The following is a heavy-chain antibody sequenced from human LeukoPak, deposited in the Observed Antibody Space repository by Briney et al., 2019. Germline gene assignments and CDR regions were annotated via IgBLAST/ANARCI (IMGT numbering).Heavy chain of an antibody. CDR1: GFTFGDYA. J-gene: IGHJ4*02. V-gene: IGHV3-9*01. Sequence: GRSLRLSCAASGFTFGDYAMHWVRQAPGKGLEWVSGINWDNGGIVYAQSVRGRFTISRDNAKNSLYLQMNSLRAEDTALYYCARDDYNVLTDNFGYWGPGTRVTVSS. CDR2: INWDNGGI. CDR3: ARDDYNVLTDNFGY. D-gene: IGHD3-9*01.